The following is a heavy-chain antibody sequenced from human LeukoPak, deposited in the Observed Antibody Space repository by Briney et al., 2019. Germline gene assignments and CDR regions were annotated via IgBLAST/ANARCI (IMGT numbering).Heavy chain of an antibody. CDR1: GGSIISYY. CDR2: IYTSGST. J-gene: IGHJ6*03. Sequence: SETLSLTCTVSGGSIISYYWSWIRQPPGKGLEWIGYIYTSGSTNYNPSLKSRVTISVDTSKNQFSLKLSSVTAADTAVYYCASSPPYYDFEHYYYYYMDVWGKGTTATVSS. D-gene: IGHD3-3*01. CDR3: ASSPPYYDFEHYYYYYMDV. V-gene: IGHV4-4*09.